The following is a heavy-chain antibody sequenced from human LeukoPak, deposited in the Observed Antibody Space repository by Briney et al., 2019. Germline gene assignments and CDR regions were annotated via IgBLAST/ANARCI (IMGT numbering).Heavy chain of an antibody. CDR3: ARDLDWAFDY. CDR1: GFIFGTYG. V-gene: IGHV3-48*01. D-gene: IGHD3-3*01. J-gene: IGHJ4*02. Sequence: GGSLRLSCGASGFIFGTYGMNWVRQAPGKGLEWLAYIRGNTAIIQYEESMKGRIIISRDNVENSLYLQMNSLRVEDTAVYYCARDLDWAFDYWGQGTLVTVSS. CDR2: IRGNTAII.